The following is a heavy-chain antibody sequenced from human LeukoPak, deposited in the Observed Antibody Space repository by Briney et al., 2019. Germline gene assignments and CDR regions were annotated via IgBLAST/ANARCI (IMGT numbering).Heavy chain of an antibody. CDR1: GYTFTSYD. V-gene: IGHV1-8*01. J-gene: IGHJ4*02. Sequence: GASVKVSCKASGYTFTSYDINWVRQATGQGLEWMGWMNPNSRNTGYAQKFQGRVTMTRNTSISTAYMELSSLRSEDTAVYYCARGRSSSSWYRRYFDYWGQGTLVTVSS. CDR2: MNPNSRNT. CDR3: ARGRSSSSWYRRYFDY. D-gene: IGHD6-13*01.